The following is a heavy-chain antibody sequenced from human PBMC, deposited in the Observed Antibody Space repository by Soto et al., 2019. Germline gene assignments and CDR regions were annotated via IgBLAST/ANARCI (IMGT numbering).Heavy chain of an antibody. CDR1: GASISSSPYY. Sequence: QVQLQETGPGLVKPSETLSLTCTVSGASISSSPYYWGWIRQPPGKWLEWIGSVYYTGSTYHNQCLESRLTISVDTSKNQFSLKLSAVTAADTAVYYGASTNGYWGQGTLVTVSS. D-gene: IGHD2-8*01. CDR3: ASTNGY. CDR2: VYYTGST. J-gene: IGHJ4*02. V-gene: IGHV4-39*01.